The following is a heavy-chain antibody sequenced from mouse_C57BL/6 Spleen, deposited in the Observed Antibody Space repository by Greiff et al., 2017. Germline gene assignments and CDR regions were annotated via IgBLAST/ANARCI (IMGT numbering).Heavy chain of an antibody. CDR2: ISSGSSTI. Sequence: EVMLVESGGGLVKPGGSLKLSCAASGFTFSDYGMHWVRQAPEKGLEWVAYISSGSSTIYYADTVKGRFTISRDNAKNTLFLQMTSLRSEDTAMYYCARHDGYSNWYFDVWGTGTTVTVSS. V-gene: IGHV5-17*01. D-gene: IGHD2-3*01. J-gene: IGHJ1*03. CDR1: GFTFSDYG. CDR3: ARHDGYSNWYFDV.